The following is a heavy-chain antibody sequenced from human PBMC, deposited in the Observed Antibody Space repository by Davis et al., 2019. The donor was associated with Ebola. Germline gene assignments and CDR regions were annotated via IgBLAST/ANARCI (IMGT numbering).Heavy chain of an antibody. CDR2: ISAYNGNT. Sequence: ASVKVSCKASGGTFSSYAISWVRQAPGQGLEWMGWISAYNGNTNYAQKLQGRVTMTTDTSTSTAYMELRSLRSDDTAVYYCARVKTTYYYGSGSYYGMDVWGQGTTVTVSS. CDR3: ARVKTTYYYGSGSYYGMDV. J-gene: IGHJ6*02. V-gene: IGHV1-18*01. CDR1: GGTFSSYA. D-gene: IGHD3-10*01.